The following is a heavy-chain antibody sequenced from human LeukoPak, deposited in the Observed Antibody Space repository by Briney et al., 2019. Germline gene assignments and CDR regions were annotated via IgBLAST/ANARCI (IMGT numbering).Heavy chain of an antibody. CDR3: AKDRTTPLPDY. Sequence: GGSLRLSCAASGFTFSSYGMHWVRQAPGKGLEWVAFIRYDGSNKYYADSVKGRFTISRDNSKNTLYLQTNSLRAEDTAVYYCAKDRTTPLPDYWGQGTLVTVSS. J-gene: IGHJ4*02. D-gene: IGHD4-11*01. CDR2: IRYDGSNK. CDR1: GFTFSSYG. V-gene: IGHV3-30*02.